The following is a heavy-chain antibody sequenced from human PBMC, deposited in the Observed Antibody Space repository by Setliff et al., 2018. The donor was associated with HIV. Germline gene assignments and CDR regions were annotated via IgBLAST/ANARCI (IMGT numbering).Heavy chain of an antibody. V-gene: IGHV4-34*01. J-gene: IGHJ6*03. D-gene: IGHD6-6*01. CDR3: AREPPHGGEYILTTDYIDV. CDR2: INHSGST. Sequence: SETLSLTCTVYGGSHDGYYWSWIRQPPGKGLEWIGEINHSGSTNYNPSLKSRVTLSADTSKNQGSLRLRSVTAAATAVYYCAREPPHGGEYILTTDYIDVWCKGTTVTVSS. CDR1: GGSHDGYY.